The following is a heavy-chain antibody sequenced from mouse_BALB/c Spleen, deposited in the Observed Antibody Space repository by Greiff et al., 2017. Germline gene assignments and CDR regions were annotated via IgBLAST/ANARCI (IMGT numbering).Heavy chain of an antibody. CDR3: AREGKVRRGGYAMAY. CDR1: GYTFTDYN. J-gene: IGHJ4*01. Sequence: VQLQQSGPELVKPGASVKIPCKASGYTFTDYNMDWVKQSHGKSLEWIGDINPNNGGTIYNQKFKGKATLTVDKSSSTAYMELRSLTSEDTAVYYCAREGKVRRGGYAMAYWGQGTSVTVSS. CDR2: INPNNGGT. D-gene: IGHD2-14*01. V-gene: IGHV1-18*01.